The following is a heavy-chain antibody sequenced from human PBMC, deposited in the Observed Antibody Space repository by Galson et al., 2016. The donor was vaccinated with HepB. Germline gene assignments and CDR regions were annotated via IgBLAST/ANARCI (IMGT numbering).Heavy chain of an antibody. CDR1: GGSISSYY. V-gene: IGHV4-59*01. D-gene: IGHD3-10*01. CDR2: MYHSGRT. Sequence: ETLSLTCSVSGGSISSYYWTWIRQPPGKGLEWIGNMYHSGRTNYNPSLKSRVTISVDTSKNQFALKVTSVTAADTAVYYCARGDRVLDYWGRGTLVTVSS. CDR3: ARGDRVLDY. J-gene: IGHJ4*02.